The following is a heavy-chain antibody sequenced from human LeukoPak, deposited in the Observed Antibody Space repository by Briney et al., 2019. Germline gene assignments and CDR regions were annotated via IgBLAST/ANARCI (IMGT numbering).Heavy chain of an antibody. D-gene: IGHD4-17*01. CDR2: ISPTTGYT. CDR3: ARDRASGDYVFDL. Sequence: GGSLRLSCAASGFIFSEYYMTWLRQATGKGLEGLSYISPTTGYTNSADSVKGRFTISRDNAKNSVYLQLNSLRPDDTAVYYCARDRASGDYVFDLGGQGALVSVS. J-gene: IGHJ4*02. CDR1: GFIFSEYY. V-gene: IGHV3-11*06.